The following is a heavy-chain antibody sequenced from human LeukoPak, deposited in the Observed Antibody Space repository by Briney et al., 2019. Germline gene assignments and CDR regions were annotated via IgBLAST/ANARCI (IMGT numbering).Heavy chain of an antibody. CDR1: GFTFSSYS. D-gene: IGHD5-18*01. V-gene: IGHV3-21*01. CDR3: ARAGTAMVETYYYYYMDV. CDR2: ISSSSSYI. J-gene: IGHJ6*03. Sequence: PGGSLRLSCAASGFTFSSYSMNWVRQAPGKGLEWVSSISSSSSYIYYADSVKGRFTISRDNAKNSLYLQMNSLRAEDTAVYYCARAGTAMVETYYYYYMDVWGKGTTVTVSS.